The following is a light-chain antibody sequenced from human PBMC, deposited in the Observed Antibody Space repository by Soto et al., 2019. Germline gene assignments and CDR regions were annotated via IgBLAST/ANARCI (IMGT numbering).Light chain of an antibody. Sequence: EIVLTQSPATLSLSPGERATLSCRASQSVTSYLDWYQQKPGQAPRLLIYDSFNRATGIPARFSGSGSGTDFTLTISGPEPEDFAVYYCQQRSSWPLTFGGGTKVEIK. V-gene: IGKV3-11*01. CDR1: QSVTSY. J-gene: IGKJ4*01. CDR3: QQRSSWPLT. CDR2: DSF.